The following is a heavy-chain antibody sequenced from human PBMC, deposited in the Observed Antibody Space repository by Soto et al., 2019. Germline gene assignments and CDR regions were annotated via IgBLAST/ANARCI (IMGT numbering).Heavy chain of an antibody. V-gene: IGHV3-21*01. D-gene: IGHD6-13*01. J-gene: IGHJ4*02. Sequence: GGSLRLSCAASGFTFSSYSMNWVRQAPGKGLEWVSSISSSSSYIYYADSVKGRFTISRDNAKNSLYLQMNSLRAEDTAVYYCARDHGSSWSLSVYYFDYWGQGTLVTVSS. CDR1: GFTFSSYS. CDR3: ARDHGSSWSLSVYYFDY. CDR2: ISSSSSYI.